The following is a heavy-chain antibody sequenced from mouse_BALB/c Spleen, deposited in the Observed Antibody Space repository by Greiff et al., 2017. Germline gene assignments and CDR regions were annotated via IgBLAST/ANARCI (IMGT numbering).Heavy chain of an antibody. V-gene: IGHV1-69*02. J-gene: IGHJ2*01. CDR2: IYPSDSYT. Sequence: QVQLQQPGAELVRPGASVKLSCKASGYTFTSYWINWVKQRPGQGLEWIGNIYPSDSYTNYNQKFKDKATLTVDKSSSTAYMQLSSPTSEDSAVYYCTRGGNYAEWGQGTTLTVSS. D-gene: IGHD1-1*01. CDR3: TRGGNYAE. CDR1: GYTFTSYW.